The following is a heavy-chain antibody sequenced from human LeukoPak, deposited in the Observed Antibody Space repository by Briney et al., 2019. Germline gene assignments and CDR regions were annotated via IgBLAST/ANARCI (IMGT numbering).Heavy chain of an antibody. CDR3: ARDGAGRGSGWYGFGY. V-gene: IGHV3-30-3*01. J-gene: IGHJ4*02. CDR1: GFTLSSYA. CDR2: ISYDGSNK. Sequence: GGSLRLSCAASGFTLSSYAMHWVRQAPGKGLEWVAVISYDGSNKYYADSVKGRFTISRDNSKNTLYLQMNSLRAEDTAVHYCARDGAGRGSGWYGFGYWGQGTLVTVSS. D-gene: IGHD6-19*01.